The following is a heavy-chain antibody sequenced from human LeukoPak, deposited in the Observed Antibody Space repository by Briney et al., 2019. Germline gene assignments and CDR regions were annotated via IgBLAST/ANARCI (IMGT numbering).Heavy chain of an antibody. CDR2: ISAYNGNT. J-gene: IGHJ6*02. CDR3: ARDLGVRRPHYYYYGMDV. CDR1: GYTFTSYG. D-gene: IGHD3-10*01. V-gene: IGHV1-18*01. Sequence: ASVKVSCKASGYTFTSYGISWVRQAPGQGLEWMGWISAYNGNTNYAQKLQGRVTMTTDTSTSTAYMELRSLRSDDTAVYYCARDLGVRRPHYYYYGMDVWGQGTTVTVSS.